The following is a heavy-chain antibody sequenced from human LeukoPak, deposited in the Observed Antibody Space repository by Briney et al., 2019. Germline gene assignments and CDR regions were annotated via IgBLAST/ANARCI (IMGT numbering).Heavy chain of an antibody. CDR3: ARDAVRGGDCDF. Sequence: QPGGSLRLSCAASGFTFTNYWMKSVRRAPGGGPEWLANINEDGSEEYYADSVKGRFTISRDNAKNSLYLQMNRLRAADTAVYYCARDAVRGGDCDFWGQGTLVAVSS. D-gene: IGHD2-21*02. J-gene: IGHJ4*02. V-gene: IGHV3-7*01. CDR1: GFTFTNYW. CDR2: INEDGSEE.